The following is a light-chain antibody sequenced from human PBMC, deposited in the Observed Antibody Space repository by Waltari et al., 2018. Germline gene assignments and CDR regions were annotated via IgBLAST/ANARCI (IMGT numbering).Light chain of an antibody. CDR3: QQYNKWPLT. CDR1: QSINSN. Sequence: ELVMTQSPATLSVSPGERATLSCRASQSINSNLAWYQQKPGQPPRLLLYGASTRATAIPARFSASGSGTEFTLTISSLQSEDFAVYYCQQYNKWPLTFGGGTKVEIK. V-gene: IGKV3-15*01. CDR2: GAS. J-gene: IGKJ4*01.